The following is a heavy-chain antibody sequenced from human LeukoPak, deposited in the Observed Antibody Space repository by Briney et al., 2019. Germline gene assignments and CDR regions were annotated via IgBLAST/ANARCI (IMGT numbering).Heavy chain of an antibody. Sequence: ASVKVSCKASGYTFTGYYMHWVRQAPGQGLEWMGWINPNSGGTNYAQKFQGRVTMTRDTSISTAYLQWSSLKASDTAMYYCARHPPSTTGGLDPWGQGTLVTVSS. J-gene: IGHJ5*02. CDR1: GYTFTGYY. D-gene: IGHD1-14*01. CDR2: INPNSGGT. CDR3: ARHPPSTTGGLDP. V-gene: IGHV1-2*02.